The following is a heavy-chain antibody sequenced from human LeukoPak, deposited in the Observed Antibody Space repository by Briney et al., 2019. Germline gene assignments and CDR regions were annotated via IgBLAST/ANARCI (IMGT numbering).Heavy chain of an antibody. CDR2: IYSGGST. D-gene: IGHD3-9*01. CDR1: GFTVSSNY. V-gene: IGHV3-53*01. CDR3: AREIPTYYDILTGDSAFDI. Sequence: GGSLRLSCAASGFTVSSNYMSWVRQAPGKGLEWVSVIYSGGSTYYADSVKGRFTISRDNSKNTLYLQMSSLRAEDTAVYYCAREIPTYYDILTGDSAFDIWGQGTMVTVSS. J-gene: IGHJ3*02.